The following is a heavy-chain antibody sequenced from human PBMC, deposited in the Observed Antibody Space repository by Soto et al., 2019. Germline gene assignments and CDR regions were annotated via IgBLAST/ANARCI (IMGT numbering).Heavy chain of an antibody. D-gene: IGHD3-22*01. CDR2: IIPVFGTA. J-gene: IGHJ5*02. CDR3: ARDRGPSSGYFPYWFDP. CDR1: GGTFSSYA. V-gene: IGHV1-69*12. Sequence: QVQLVQSGAEVKKPGSSEKVSCKASGGTFSSYAISWVRQAPGQGLEWMGEIIPVFGTANYAQKFQGRVTIIADESTSTDYMELSSLRSEDTAVYYCARDRGPSSGYFPYWFDPWRQATLVTVSS.